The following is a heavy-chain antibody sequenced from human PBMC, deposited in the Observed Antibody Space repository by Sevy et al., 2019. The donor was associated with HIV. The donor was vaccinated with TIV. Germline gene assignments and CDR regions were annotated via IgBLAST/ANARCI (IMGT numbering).Heavy chain of an antibody. J-gene: IGHJ3*02. CDR1: GFTFSSYG. D-gene: IGHD2-2*01. CDR3: AKPPICSSTSCDDAFDI. V-gene: IGHV3-30*18. Sequence: GGSLRLSCAASGFTFSSYGMHWVRQAPGKGLEWVAVISYDGSNKYYADSVKGRFTISRDNSKNTLYLQMNSLRAEDTAVYYCAKPPICSSTSCDDAFDIWGQGTMVTVSS. CDR2: ISYDGSNK.